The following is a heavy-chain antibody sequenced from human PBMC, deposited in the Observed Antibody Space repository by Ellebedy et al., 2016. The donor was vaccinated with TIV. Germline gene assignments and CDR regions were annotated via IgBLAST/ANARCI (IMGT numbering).Heavy chain of an antibody. CDR3: AGGISVAGTSLGF. CDR2: ISGDGANT. J-gene: IGHJ4*02. CDR1: GFTFSMFT. D-gene: IGHD6-19*01. V-gene: IGHV3-23*01. Sequence: GGSLRLSCAASGFTFSMFTMTWVRQAPGKGLEWVSAISGDGANTYYADSVKGRFTISRDNSKNTLYLQMNSLRAEDTAVYYCAGGISVAGTSLGFWGQGTLVTVSS.